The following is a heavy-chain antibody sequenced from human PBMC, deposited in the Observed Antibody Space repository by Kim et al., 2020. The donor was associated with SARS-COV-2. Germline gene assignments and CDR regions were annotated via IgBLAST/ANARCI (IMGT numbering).Heavy chain of an antibody. CDR3: ARDLADYYDSSGYSSGFDY. Sequence: GRFTISRDNAKNSLYLQMNSLRAEETAVYYCARDLADYYDSSGYSSGFDYWGQRTLVTVSS. J-gene: IGHJ4*02. V-gene: IGHV3-11*06. D-gene: IGHD3-22*01.